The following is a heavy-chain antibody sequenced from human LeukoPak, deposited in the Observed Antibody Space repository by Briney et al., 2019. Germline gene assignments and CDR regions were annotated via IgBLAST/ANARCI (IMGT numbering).Heavy chain of an antibody. CDR2: IYSGGST. J-gene: IGHJ3*02. V-gene: IGHV3-53*01. CDR1: GFTVSSNY. D-gene: IGHD2-15*01. CDR3: ARLTRGYCSGGSCGSDASDI. Sequence: GGSLRLSCAASGFTVSSNYMSWVRQAPWKGLEWVSVIYSGGSTHYADSVKGRFTISRDNSKNTLYLQMNSLRAEDTAVYYCARLTRGYCSGGSCGSDASDIWGQGTMVTVSS.